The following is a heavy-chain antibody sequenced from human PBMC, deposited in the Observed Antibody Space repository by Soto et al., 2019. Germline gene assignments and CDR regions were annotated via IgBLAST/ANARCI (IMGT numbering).Heavy chain of an antibody. Sequence: EAQLVQSGGGLVQPGGSMRLSCAASGFTFSNYWMHWVRQAPGEGVVWVSSIKTDGSRTPYADSVKGRFTISRDNAKNTLYLQMNSLRVEDTAVYYCARDEGVPMVRGFDNWGQGILVAVSS. CDR3: ARDEGVPMVRGFDN. J-gene: IGHJ4*02. V-gene: IGHV3-74*03. CDR2: IKTDGSRT. CDR1: GFTFSNYW. D-gene: IGHD3-10*01.